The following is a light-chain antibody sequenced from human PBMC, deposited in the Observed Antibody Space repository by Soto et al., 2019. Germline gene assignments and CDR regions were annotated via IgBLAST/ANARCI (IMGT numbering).Light chain of an antibody. CDR3: QQYNDSPPFT. V-gene: IGKV3-15*01. Sequence: EIVMTQSPATLSVSPGERATLSCRASQTVSSNLAWYQQKPGQAPRLLIHGASTRAAGSPARFSGIGSGTEFTLTIRSLQSEDFAFYYCQQYNDSPPFTVGPGTRVDIK. CDR1: QTVSSN. J-gene: IGKJ3*01. CDR2: GAS.